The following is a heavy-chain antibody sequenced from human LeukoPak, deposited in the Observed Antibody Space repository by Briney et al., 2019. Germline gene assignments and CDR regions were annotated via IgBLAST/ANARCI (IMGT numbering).Heavy chain of an antibody. Sequence: PSETLSLTCTVSGGSVSSGSYYWSWIRQPPGKGLEWIGYIYYSGSTNYNPSLKSRVTISVDTSKNQFSLKLSSVTAADTAVYYCARGIAARRPEGNWFDPWGQGTLVTVSS. CDR3: ARGIAARRPEGNWFDP. CDR2: IYYSGST. V-gene: IGHV4-61*01. D-gene: IGHD6-6*01. J-gene: IGHJ5*02. CDR1: GGSVSSGSYY.